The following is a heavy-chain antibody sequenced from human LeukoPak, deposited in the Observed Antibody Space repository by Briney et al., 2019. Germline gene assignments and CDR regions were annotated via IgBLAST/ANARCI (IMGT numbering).Heavy chain of an antibody. J-gene: IGHJ4*02. CDR3: AKGYSAGANRGAFGY. CDR2: IGGSGGST. CDR1: GFTFSSYS. D-gene: IGHD1-26*01. V-gene: IGHV3-23*01. Sequence: GGSLRVYCAASGFTFSSYSMNWVCQAPGKGLEWVSAIGGSGGSTYYADSVKGRFTISRDNSKNTLYLQMNSLRAEDTAVYYCAKGYSAGANRGAFGYWGQGTLVTVSS.